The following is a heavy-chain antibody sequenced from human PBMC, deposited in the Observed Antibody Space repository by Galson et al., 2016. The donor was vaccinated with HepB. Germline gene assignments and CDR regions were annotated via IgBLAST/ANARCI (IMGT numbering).Heavy chain of an antibody. J-gene: IGHJ6*02. CDR2: TYYRSKWYN. Sequence: CAISGDSVSSNSATWNWISQSPSRGLEWLGRTYYRSKWYNDYALSVKSRITINPDTSKNQFSLQLNSVTPEDTAVYYCARVRSGYSGYANPYYYGMDVWGQGATVTVAS. CDR1: GDSVSSNSAT. V-gene: IGHV6-1*01. D-gene: IGHD5-12*01. CDR3: ARVRSGYSGYANPYYYGMDV.